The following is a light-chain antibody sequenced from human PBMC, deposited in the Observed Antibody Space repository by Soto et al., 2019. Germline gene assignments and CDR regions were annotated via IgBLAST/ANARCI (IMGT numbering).Light chain of an antibody. J-gene: IGKJ1*01. V-gene: IGKV2D-29*01. CDR3: MQSLHRPWT. CDR2: EVS. CDR1: QSLLNSDGKTY. Sequence: DIVMPQTPLSLSVTPGQPASISCKSSQSLLNSDGKTYVYWDHEKPCQPPQLLISEVSNRFSGMTDRFSGSGSVTDFTLKISRVQTEAVVVYYCMQSLHRPWTLGKGTEVE.